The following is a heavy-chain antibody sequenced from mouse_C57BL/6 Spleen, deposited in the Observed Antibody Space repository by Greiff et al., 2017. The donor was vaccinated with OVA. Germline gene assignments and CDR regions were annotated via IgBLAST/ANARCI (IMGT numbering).Heavy chain of an antibody. V-gene: IGHV1-72*01. D-gene: IGHD2-3*01. J-gene: IGHJ4*01. Sequence: VQLQQPGAGLVKPGASVTLSCKASGYTFTSYWMHWVRQRPGRGLEWIGRIDPNGGGTKYNEKFKSKATLTVDKPSSTAYMQLSSLTSEDSEVYYCARGFYDGYYDYAMDYWGQGTSVTVSS. CDR2: IDPNGGGT. CDR3: ARGFYDGYYDYAMDY. CDR1: GYTFTSYW.